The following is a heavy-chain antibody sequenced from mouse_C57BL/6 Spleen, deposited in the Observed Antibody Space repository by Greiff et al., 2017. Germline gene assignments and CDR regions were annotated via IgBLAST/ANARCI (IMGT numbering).Heavy chain of an antibody. J-gene: IGHJ4*01. CDR3: ARLITTVVATDYYAMDY. Sequence: QVQLQQSGAELVRPGASVKLSCKASGYTFTDYYINWVKQRPGQGLEWIARIYPGSGNTYYNEKFKGKATLTAEKSSSTAYMQLSSLTSEDSAVYFCARLITTVVATDYYAMDYWGQGTSVTVSS. CDR2: IYPGSGNT. CDR1: GYTFTDYY. V-gene: IGHV1-76*01. D-gene: IGHD1-1*01.